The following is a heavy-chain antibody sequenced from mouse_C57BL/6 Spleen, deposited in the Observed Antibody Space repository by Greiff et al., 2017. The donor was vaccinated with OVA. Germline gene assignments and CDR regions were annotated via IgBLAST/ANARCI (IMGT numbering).Heavy chain of an antibody. CDR3: ARSDGNPKYYAMDY. Sequence: VQLQQSGPELVKPGASVKISCKASGYAFSSSWMNWVQQRPGKGLEWIGRLYPGDGDTNYNGKFKGKATLTADNSYSTAYKQLSSLTSEDSAVYCCARSDGNPKYYAMDYWGKGTSVTVAS. CDR1: GYAFSSSW. V-gene: IGHV1-82*01. CDR2: LYPGDGDT. D-gene: IGHD2-1*01. J-gene: IGHJ4*01.